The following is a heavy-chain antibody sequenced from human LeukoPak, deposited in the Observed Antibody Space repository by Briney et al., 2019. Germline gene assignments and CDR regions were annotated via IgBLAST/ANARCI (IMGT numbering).Heavy chain of an antibody. V-gene: IGHV3-11*01. CDR3: ATYPFRGDTHYFDY. Sequence: GGSLRLSCAASGFTFSDYYMSWIRQAPGKGLEWVSYISSSGSTIYYVDSVKGRFTVSRDNAKNSLYLQMNSLRAEDTAVYYCATYPFRGDTHYFDYWGQGILVTVSS. D-gene: IGHD3-10*01. CDR2: ISSSGSTI. CDR1: GFTFSDYY. J-gene: IGHJ4*02.